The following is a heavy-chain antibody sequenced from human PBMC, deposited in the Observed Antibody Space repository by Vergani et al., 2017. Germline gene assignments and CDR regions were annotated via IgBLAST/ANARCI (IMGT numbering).Heavy chain of an antibody. J-gene: IGHJ3*02. CDR1: GGSISSGSYY. CDR3: AGERVAXYYYDSSGWDAFDI. Sequence: QVQLQESGPGLVKPSQTLALTCTVSGGSISSGSYYWSWIRQPAGKGLEWIGRIYTSGSTNYNPSLKSRVTISVDTSKNQFSLKLSSVTAADTAVYYCAGERVAXYYYDSSGWDAFDIWGQGTMVTVSS. D-gene: IGHD3-22*01. CDR2: IYTSGST. V-gene: IGHV4-61*02.